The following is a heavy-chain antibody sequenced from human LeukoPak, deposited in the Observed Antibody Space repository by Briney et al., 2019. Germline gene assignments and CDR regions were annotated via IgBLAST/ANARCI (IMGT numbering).Heavy chain of an antibody. CDR2: IYYSGST. V-gene: IGHV4-39*07. J-gene: IGHJ4*02. CDR1: GGSISSSSYY. CDR3: ARDQGGSYWRRFDY. D-gene: IGHD1-26*01. Sequence: SETLSLTCTVSGGSISSSSYYWGWIRQPPGKGLEWIGTIYYSGSTSYNPSLKSRVTISVDTSKNQFSLKLSSVTAADTAVYYCARDQGGSYWRRFDYWGQGTLVTVSS.